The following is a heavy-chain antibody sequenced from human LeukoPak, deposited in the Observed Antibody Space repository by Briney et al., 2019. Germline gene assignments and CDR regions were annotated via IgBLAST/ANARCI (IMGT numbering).Heavy chain of an antibody. V-gene: IGHV4-39*01. CDR3: ARHGAPQWLVRVDGYFDY. CDR1: GASISSSTHY. Sequence: SETLSLTCTVSGASISSSTHYWGWIRQPPGKGLEWIGTIYYSGSTYYNPSLKSRVTISVDRSKNQFSLKLNSVTAADTAVYYCARHGAPQWLVRVDGYFDYWGQGTLVTVSS. D-gene: IGHD6-19*01. CDR2: IYYSGST. J-gene: IGHJ4*02.